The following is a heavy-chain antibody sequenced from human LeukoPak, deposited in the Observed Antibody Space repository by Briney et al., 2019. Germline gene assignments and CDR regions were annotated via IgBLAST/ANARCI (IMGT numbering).Heavy chain of an antibody. Sequence: GGSLRLSCTASGFTFSDYAMSWVRQAPGKGLEWVSGISDSGRSTYYSDSVRGRCTISRDIAKNTVYLEVNNLRAEAPAVYSCPRHARLIPYWGQGTLVSVSS. V-gene: IGHV3-23*01. J-gene: IGHJ4*02. CDR3: PRHARLIPY. CDR1: GFTFSDYA. CDR2: ISDSGRST. D-gene: IGHD2-2*01.